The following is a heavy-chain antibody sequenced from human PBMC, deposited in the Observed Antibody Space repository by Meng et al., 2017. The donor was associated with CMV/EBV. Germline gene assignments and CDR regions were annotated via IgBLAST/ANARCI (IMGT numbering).Heavy chain of an antibody. Sequence: SLKISCAASGFTFDDYAMHWVRQAPGKGLEWVSGISWNSGSIGYADSVKGRFTISRDNAKNSLYLQMNSLRAEDTAVYYCARGNDFWSGPDDYWGQGTLVTVSS. CDR2: ISWNSGSI. CDR3: ARGNDFWSGPDDY. D-gene: IGHD3-3*01. J-gene: IGHJ4*02. CDR1: GFTFDDYA. V-gene: IGHV3-9*01.